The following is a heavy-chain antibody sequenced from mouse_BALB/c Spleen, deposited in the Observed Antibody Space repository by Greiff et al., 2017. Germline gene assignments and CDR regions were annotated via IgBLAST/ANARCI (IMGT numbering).Heavy chain of an antibody. Sequence: EVQLQQSGAELVKPGASVKLSCTASGFNIKDTYMHWVKQRPEQGLEWIGRIDPANGNTKYDPKFQGKATITADTSSNTAYLQLSSLTSEETAVYYCAGDGNYKGAWFAYWGQGTLVTVSA. V-gene: IGHV14-3*02. CDR2: IDPANGNT. J-gene: IGHJ3*01. CDR3: AGDGNYKGAWFAY. CDR1: GFNIKDTY. D-gene: IGHD2-1*01.